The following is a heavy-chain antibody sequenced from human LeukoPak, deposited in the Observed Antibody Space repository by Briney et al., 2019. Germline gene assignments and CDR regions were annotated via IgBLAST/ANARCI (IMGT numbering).Heavy chain of an antibody. Sequence: GGSLRLSCAASGFTFSAYEMNWVRQAPGKGLEWVSSISSSSSYIYYADSVKGRFTIPRDNAKNSLYLQMNSLRAEDTAVYYCARESYFYRAVDYWGQGTLVTVSS. CDR1: GFTFSAYE. CDR3: ARESYFYRAVDY. J-gene: IGHJ4*02. V-gene: IGHV3-21*01. CDR2: ISSSSSYI. D-gene: IGHD1-26*01.